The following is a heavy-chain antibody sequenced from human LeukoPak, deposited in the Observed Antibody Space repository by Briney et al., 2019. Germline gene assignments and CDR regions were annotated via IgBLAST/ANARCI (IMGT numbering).Heavy chain of an antibody. J-gene: IGHJ4*02. CDR1: GGPFSGYY. D-gene: IGHD6-19*01. Sequence: PSETLSLTCAVYGGPFSGYYWSWIRQPPGKGLEWIGEINHSGSTNYNPSLKSRVTISVDTSKNQFSLKLSSVTAAGTAVYYCARGPRGWYGRYFDYWGQGTLVTVSS. CDR3: ARGPRGWYGRYFDY. CDR2: INHSGST. V-gene: IGHV4-34*01.